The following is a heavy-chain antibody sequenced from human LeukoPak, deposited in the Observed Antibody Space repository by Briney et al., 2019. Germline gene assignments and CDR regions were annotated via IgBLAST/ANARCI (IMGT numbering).Heavy chain of an antibody. D-gene: IGHD3-3*01. V-gene: IGHV3-23*01. CDR1: GFTFSSYA. CDR2: ISGSGGST. J-gene: IGHJ3*02. Sequence: GGSLRLSCAASGFTFSSYAMSWVRQAPGKGLEWVSAISGSGGSTYYADSVKGRFTISRDNSKNTLYLQMNSLRAEDTALYYCAKLGKIYDFWSGYYTDAFDIWGKGTRVTVSS. CDR3: AKLGKIYDFWSGYYTDAFDI.